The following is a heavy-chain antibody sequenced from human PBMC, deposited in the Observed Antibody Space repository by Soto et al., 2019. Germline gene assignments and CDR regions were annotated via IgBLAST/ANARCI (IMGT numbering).Heavy chain of an antibody. CDR2: INPYDGTT. J-gene: IGHJ6*02. Sequence: QVQLLQSGAEVKKTGASVKLSCKASGYTFTTYYMHWVRQAPEQGLEWMGIINPYDGTTTYAQKFQGRVTMTRDTSASTVHMELSSLRSEDTAVYYCARALSSGYFQGGVDVWGQGTTVTVS. V-gene: IGHV1-46*01. D-gene: IGHD6-19*01. CDR1: GYTFTTYY. CDR3: ARALSSGYFQGGVDV.